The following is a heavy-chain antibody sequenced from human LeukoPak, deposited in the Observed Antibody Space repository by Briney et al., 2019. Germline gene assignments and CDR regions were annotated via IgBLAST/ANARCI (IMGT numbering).Heavy chain of an antibody. V-gene: IGHV3-23*01. CDR2: ISGSGGST. CDR3: AKGGIKRWLQLGDY. D-gene: IGHD5-24*01. Sequence: QPGGSLRLSCAASGFTFSSYAMSWVRQAPGKGLEWVSAISGSGGSTYYADSVKGRFTISRDNSKNTLYLQMNSLRAEDTAVYYCAKGGIKRWLQLGDYWGQGTLVTVSS. J-gene: IGHJ4*02. CDR1: GFTFSSYA.